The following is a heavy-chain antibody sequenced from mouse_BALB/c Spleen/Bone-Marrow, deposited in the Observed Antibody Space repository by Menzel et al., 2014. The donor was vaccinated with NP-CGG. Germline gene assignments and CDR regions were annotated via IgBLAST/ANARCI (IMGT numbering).Heavy chain of an antibody. CDR3: ARRDYGIRENYYAMDY. CDR1: GYTFTSYW. CDR2: IYPGDGDT. Sequence: QVHVKQSGAELARPGASVKLSCKASGYTFTSYWMQWVKQWPGQGLEWIGAIYPGDGDTRYTQKFKGKATLTADKSSSTAYMQLSSLASEDSAVYYCARRDYGIRENYYAMDYWGQGTSVTVSS. V-gene: IGHV1-87*01. D-gene: IGHD1-2*01. J-gene: IGHJ4*01.